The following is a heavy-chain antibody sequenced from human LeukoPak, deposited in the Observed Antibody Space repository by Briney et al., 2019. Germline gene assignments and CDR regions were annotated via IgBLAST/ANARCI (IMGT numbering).Heavy chain of an antibody. Sequence: GGSLRLSCAASGFTFSSYAMSWVRQAPGKGLEWVSAISGSGGSTYYADSVKGRFTISRDNSKNTLYLQMSSLRAEDTAVYYCAKDESGSYWVGAFDIWGQGTMVTVSS. J-gene: IGHJ3*02. V-gene: IGHV3-23*01. CDR1: GFTFSSYA. CDR2: ISGSGGST. CDR3: AKDESGSYWVGAFDI. D-gene: IGHD1-26*01.